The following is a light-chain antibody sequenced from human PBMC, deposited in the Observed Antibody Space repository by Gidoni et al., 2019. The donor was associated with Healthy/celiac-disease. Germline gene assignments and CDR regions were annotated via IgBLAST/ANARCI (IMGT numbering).Light chain of an antibody. CDR3: QQNDNLPYT. Sequence: DIQMTQSPSSLPASVGDRVTITCQASQDISNYLNWYQQKPGKAPKLLIYDASNLETGVPSRFSGSGSGTDFTFTISSLQPEDIATYYCQQNDNLPYTFGQGTKLEIK. CDR1: QDISNY. CDR2: DAS. J-gene: IGKJ2*01. V-gene: IGKV1-33*01.